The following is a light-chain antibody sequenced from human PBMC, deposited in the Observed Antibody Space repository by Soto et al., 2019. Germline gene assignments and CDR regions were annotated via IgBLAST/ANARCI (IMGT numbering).Light chain of an antibody. CDR3: SSYTSTRTYV. Sequence: QSVLTQPASVSGSPGQSITISCTGTTSDIGTYNYVSWYQQHAGNAPKLIIYEVSHRPSGVSTRFSGSKSGNTASLTIAGLQAEDEADYYCSSYTSTRTYVFGTGTKVTVL. V-gene: IGLV2-14*01. CDR2: EVS. CDR1: TSDIGTYNY. J-gene: IGLJ1*01.